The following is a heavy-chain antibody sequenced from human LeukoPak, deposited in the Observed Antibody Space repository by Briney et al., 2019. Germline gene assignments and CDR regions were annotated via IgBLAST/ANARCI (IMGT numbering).Heavy chain of an antibody. CDR1: GFTFNNYW. CDR3: ARAGSTGSVDY. J-gene: IGHJ4*02. CDR2: INQGGSEK. Sequence: GGSLRLSCAASGFTFNNYWMSWVRQAPGKGLEWVANINQGGSEKYYVDSVEGRFTISRDNAKNSLHLQMNSPRAEDTAVYYCARAGSTGSVDYWGQGTLVTVSS. V-gene: IGHV3-7*01. D-gene: IGHD3-10*01.